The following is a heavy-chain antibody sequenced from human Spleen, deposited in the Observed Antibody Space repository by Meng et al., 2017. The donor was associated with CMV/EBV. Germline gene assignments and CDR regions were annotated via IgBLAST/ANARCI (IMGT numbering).Heavy chain of an antibody. V-gene: IGHV3-30-3*01. J-gene: IGHJ6*02. CDR2: ISFDGNNR. CDR1: GFSFSSYA. D-gene: IGHD2/OR15-2a*01. Sequence: GGSLRLSCAASGFSFSSYAMHCVRQAPGRGLEWVALISFDGNNRYYADSVMGRFTISRDNSKNTLYLQMNGLRIEDTAIYYCARETAVIGATPPSLDVWGQGATVTVSS. CDR3: ARETAVIGATPPSLDV.